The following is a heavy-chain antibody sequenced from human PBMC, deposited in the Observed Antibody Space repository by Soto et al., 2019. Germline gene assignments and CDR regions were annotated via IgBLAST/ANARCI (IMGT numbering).Heavy chain of an antibody. CDR2: IYYSGST. D-gene: IGHD2-15*01. Sequence: LSLTCTVSGGSISSGGYYWSWIRQHPGKGLEWIGYIYYSGSTYYNPSLKSRVTISVDTSKNQFSLKLSSVTAADTAVYYCARVGGYCSGGSCYARGPYYYYYGMDVWGHGTTVTVS. CDR1: GGSISSGGYY. J-gene: IGHJ6*02. CDR3: ARVGGYCSGGSCYARGPYYYYYGMDV. V-gene: IGHV4-31*03.